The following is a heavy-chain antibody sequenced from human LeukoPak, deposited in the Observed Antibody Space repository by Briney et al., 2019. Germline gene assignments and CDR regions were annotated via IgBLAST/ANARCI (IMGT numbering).Heavy chain of an antibody. J-gene: IGHJ6*02. CDR2: IYYSGST. CDR1: GGSISSYY. D-gene: IGHD5/OR15-5a*01. CDR3: AREVSPSDHYYYYGVDV. V-gene: IGHV4-59*01. Sequence: PSETLSLTCTVSGGSISSYYWSWIRQPPGKGLEWIGYIYYSGSTNYNPSLKSRVTISVDTSKNQFSLKLSSVTAADTAVYYCAREVSPSDHYYYYGVDVWGRGTTVTVSS.